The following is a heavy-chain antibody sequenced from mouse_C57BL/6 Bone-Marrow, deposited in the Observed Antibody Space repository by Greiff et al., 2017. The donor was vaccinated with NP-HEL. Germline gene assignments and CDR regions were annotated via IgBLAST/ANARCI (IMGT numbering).Heavy chain of an antibody. J-gene: IGHJ3*01. CDR1: GYTFTDYY. CDR2: INPYNGGT. CDR3: AREGPFYSNGGFAY. V-gene: IGHV1-19*01. D-gene: IGHD2-5*01. Sequence: VQLKESGPVLVKPGASVKMSCKASGYTFTDYYMNWVKQSHGKSLEWIGVINPYNGGTSYNQKFKGKATLTVDKSSSTAYMELNSLTSEDSAVYYCAREGPFYSNGGFAYWGQGTLVTVSA.